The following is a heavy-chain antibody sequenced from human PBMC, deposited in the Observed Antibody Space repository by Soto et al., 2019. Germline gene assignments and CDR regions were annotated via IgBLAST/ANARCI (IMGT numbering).Heavy chain of an antibody. J-gene: IGHJ6*02. CDR3: ARVGEYCSGGSCYSDYYYYGMDV. V-gene: IGHV1-69*13. CDR1: GGTFSSYA. D-gene: IGHD2-15*01. CDR2: IIPIFGTA. Sequence: GASVKVSCKASGGTFSSYAMSWVRQAPGQGLEWMGGIIPIFGTANYAKKFQGRVTITADESTSTAYMELSSLRSEDTAVYYCARVGEYCSGGSCYSDYYYYGMDVWGQGTTVTVSS.